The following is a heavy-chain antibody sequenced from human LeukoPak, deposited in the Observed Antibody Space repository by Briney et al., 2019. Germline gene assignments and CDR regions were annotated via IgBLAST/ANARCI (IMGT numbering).Heavy chain of an antibody. CDR3: ARELAGYGKLDY. CDR2: IYTSGST. CDR1: GGSISSGSYF. J-gene: IGHJ4*02. D-gene: IGHD5-12*01. V-gene: IGHV4-61*02. Sequence: SETLSLTCTVSGGSISSGSYFWSWIRQPAGKGLEWIGRIYTSGSTNYNPSLKSRVTISPDTSKNQFSLKLSSVTAANTAVYYCARELAGYGKLDYWGQGILVTVSS.